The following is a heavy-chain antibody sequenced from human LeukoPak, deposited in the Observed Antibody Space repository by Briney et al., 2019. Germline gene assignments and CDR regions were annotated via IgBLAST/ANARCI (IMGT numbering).Heavy chain of an antibody. CDR3: ARDLSGSYYLPFNY. CDR2: IYYSGST. Sequence: PSETLSLTCTVSGGSISSYYWSWIRQPPGKGLEWIGYIYYSGSTNYNPSLKSRVTISVDTSKNQFSLKLSSVTAADTAVYYCARDLSGSYYLPFNYWGQGTLVTVSS. J-gene: IGHJ4*02. CDR1: GGSISSYY. D-gene: IGHD1-26*01. V-gene: IGHV4-59*01.